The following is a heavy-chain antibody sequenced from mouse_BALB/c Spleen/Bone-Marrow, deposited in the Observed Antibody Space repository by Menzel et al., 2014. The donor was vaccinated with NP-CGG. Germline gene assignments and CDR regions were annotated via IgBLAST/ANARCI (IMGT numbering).Heavy chain of an antibody. J-gene: IGHJ2*01. D-gene: IGHD2-14*01. CDR3: ARENYRSHYYFDY. Sequence: EVKLVESGGGLVQPGGSLKLSCAASGFTFSSYGMSWVRQTPDKRLELVATINSNGGSTYYPDSVKGRFTISRDNAKNTLYLQMSSLKSEDTAMYYCARENYRSHYYFDYWGQGTTLTVPS. CDR1: GFTFSSYG. CDR2: INSNGGST. V-gene: IGHV5-6-3*01.